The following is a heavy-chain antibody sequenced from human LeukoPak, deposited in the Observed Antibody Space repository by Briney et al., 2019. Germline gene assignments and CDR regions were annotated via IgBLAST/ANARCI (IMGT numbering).Heavy chain of an antibody. D-gene: IGHD3-16*01. V-gene: IGHV4-4*07. CDR2: IYTSGST. J-gene: IGHJ5*02. Sequence: SETLSLTCTVSGGSISSYYWSWIRQPAGKGLEWIGRIYTSGSTNHNPSLKSRVTMSVDTSKNQFSLKLSSVTAADTAVYYCARDLGLSFRSGDWFDPWGQGTLVTVSS. CDR1: GGSISSYY. CDR3: ARDLGLSFRSGDWFDP.